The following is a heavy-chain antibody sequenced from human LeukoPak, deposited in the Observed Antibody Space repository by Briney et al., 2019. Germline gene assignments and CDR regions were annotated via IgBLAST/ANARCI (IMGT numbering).Heavy chain of an antibody. J-gene: IGHJ4*02. Sequence: PGRSLRLSCAASGFTFSSYAMHWVRQAPGKGLEWVAVISYDGSIKYSADSVKGRFTISRDNSKNTLYLQMKSLRAEDTAVYYCAREEDSSSNFDFWGQGTLVTVSS. CDR3: AREEDSSSNFDF. CDR2: ISYDGSIK. V-gene: IGHV3-30-3*01. CDR1: GFTFSSYA. D-gene: IGHD6-6*01.